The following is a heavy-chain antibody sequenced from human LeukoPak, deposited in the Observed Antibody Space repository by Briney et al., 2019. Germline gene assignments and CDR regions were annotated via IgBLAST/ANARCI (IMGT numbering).Heavy chain of an antibody. Sequence: SETLSLTCTVSGGSISSSSYYWGWIRQPPGEGLEGIGTIYYSGSTYYNPSLKSRVTISVDTSKNQFSLKLSSVTAADTAVYYCGRPLYSSSPTSPFRYWGQGTLVTVSS. V-gene: IGHV4-39*01. D-gene: IGHD6-6*01. CDR1: GGSISSSSYY. CDR2: IYYSGST. CDR3: GRPLYSSSPTSPFRY. J-gene: IGHJ4*02.